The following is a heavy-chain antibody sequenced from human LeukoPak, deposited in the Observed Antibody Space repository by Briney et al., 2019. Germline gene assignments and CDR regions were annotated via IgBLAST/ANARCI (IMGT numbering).Heavy chain of an antibody. CDR1: GFTFSSYS. V-gene: IGHV3-21*01. CDR2: ISSSSSYI. J-gene: IGHJ6*02. Sequence: GGSLRLSCAASGFTFSSYSMNWVRQAPGKGLEWVSSISSSSSYIYYADSVKGRFTISRDNAKNSLYLQMNSLRAEDTAVYYCAGSIDVLLWFGELSGPKRPYGMDVWGQGTTVTVSS. CDR3: AGSIDVLLWFGELSGPKRPYGMDV. D-gene: IGHD3-10*01.